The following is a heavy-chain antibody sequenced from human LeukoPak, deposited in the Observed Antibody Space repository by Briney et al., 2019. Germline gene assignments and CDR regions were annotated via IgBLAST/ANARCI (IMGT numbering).Heavy chain of an antibody. CDR2: IKEDGSEK. V-gene: IGHV3-7*01. Sequence: GGSLRLSCAASGFTFSSSWMTWVRQASGKGLEWVANIKEDGSEKNYVDSVKGRFTISRDNAKNSLYLQMNSLRDEDTAVYYCASSGSYRFDYWGQGTLVTVSS. D-gene: IGHD1-26*01. J-gene: IGHJ4*02. CDR1: GFTFSSSW. CDR3: ASSGSYRFDY.